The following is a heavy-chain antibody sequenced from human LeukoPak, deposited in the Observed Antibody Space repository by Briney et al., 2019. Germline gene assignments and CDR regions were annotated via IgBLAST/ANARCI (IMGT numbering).Heavy chain of an antibody. CDR2: FDPEDGET. J-gene: IGHJ4*02. CDR3: ASRGDYYDSSGYSGGFDY. CDR1: GYTLTELS. V-gene: IGHV1-24*01. D-gene: IGHD3-22*01. Sequence: ASVKVSCKVSGYTLTELSMHWVRQAPGKGLEWMGGFDPEDGETIYAQKFQGRVTMTEDTSTDTAYMELSSLRSEDTAAYYCASRGDYYDSSGYSGGFDYWGQGTLVTVSS.